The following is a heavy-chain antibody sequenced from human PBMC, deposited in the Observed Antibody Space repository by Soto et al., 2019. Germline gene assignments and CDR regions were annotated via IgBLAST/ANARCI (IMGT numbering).Heavy chain of an antibody. J-gene: IGHJ4*02. V-gene: IGHV3-30*18. CDR2: ISYDGSNK. CDR1: GFTFSSYG. D-gene: IGHD6-19*01. CDR3: AKGSIAVAGTVDY. Sequence: GGSLRLSCAASGFTFSSYGMHWVRQAPGKGLEWVAVISYDGSNKYYADSVKGRFTISRDNSKNTLYLQMNSLRAEDTAVYYCAKGSIAVAGTVDYWGQGTLVTVSS.